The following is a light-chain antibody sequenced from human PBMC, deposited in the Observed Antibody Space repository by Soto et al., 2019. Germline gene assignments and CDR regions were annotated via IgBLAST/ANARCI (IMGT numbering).Light chain of an antibody. Sequence: DVVMTQSPLSLPVTLGQPASISCRSSQSLVYSDGNTYLNWFHQRPGQSPRRLIDKVSNRYSGVQHRFSGGGAGTDFTPKISRAEDEAVGVYYGMQDTYWPRLTFGGGNKVEIK. CDR3: MQDTYWPRLT. V-gene: IGKV2-30*01. CDR2: KVS. J-gene: IGKJ4*01. CDR1: QSLVYSDGNTY.